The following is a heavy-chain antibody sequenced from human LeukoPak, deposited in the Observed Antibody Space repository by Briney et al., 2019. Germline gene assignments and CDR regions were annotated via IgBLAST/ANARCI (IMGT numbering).Heavy chain of an antibody. CDR2: IYTSGST. D-gene: IGHD2-15*01. J-gene: IGHJ4*02. Sequence: SETLSLTCTVSGGSISSYYWSWIRQPAGKGLEWIGRIYTSGSTTYNPSLKSRVTISVDTSKNRFSLRLSSVTAADTAIYYCARVGCSGGSCYFFGDYWGQGTLVTVSS. CDR1: GGSISSYY. V-gene: IGHV4-4*07. CDR3: ARVGCSGGSCYFFGDY.